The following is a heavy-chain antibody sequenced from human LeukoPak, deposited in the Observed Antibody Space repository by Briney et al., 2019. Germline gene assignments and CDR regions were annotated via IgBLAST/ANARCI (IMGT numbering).Heavy chain of an antibody. V-gene: IGHV4-4*02. CDR1: GGSISSSNW. D-gene: IGHD6-13*01. Sequence: PSETLSLTCAVSGGSISSSNWWSWVRQPPGKGLEWIGEIYHSGSTNYNPSLKSRVTISVDKSKNQFSLKLSSVTAADTAVYYCARVLGTMAAAGHVYFDYWGQGTLVTVSS. CDR3: ARVLGTMAAAGHVYFDY. CDR2: IYHSGST. J-gene: IGHJ4*02.